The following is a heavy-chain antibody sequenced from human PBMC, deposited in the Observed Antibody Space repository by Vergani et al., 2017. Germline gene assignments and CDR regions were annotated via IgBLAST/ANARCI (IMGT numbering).Heavy chain of an antibody. J-gene: IGHJ6*02. CDR1: GFTFSSYS. V-gene: IGHV3-48*04. Sequence: EVQLVESGGGLVQPGGSLRLSCAASGFTFSSYSMNWVRQAPGKGLEWVSYISSSSSTIYYADSVKGRFTISRDNAKNSLYLQMNNRRAEDTAVYYCARPGSGVSDGYNLPGRGPYYYYGMDVWGQGTTVTVSS. CDR2: ISSSSSTI. CDR3: ARPGSGVSDGYNLPGRGPYYYYGMDV. D-gene: IGHD5-24*01.